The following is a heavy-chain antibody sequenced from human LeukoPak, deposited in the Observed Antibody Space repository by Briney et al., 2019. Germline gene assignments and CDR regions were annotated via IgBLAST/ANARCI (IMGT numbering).Heavy chain of an antibody. J-gene: IGHJ5*02. Sequence: GGSLRLSCAASGFXFSSYSINWVRQAPGKGLEWVSSISSSSSYIYYADSVKGRFTISRDNAKNILYLQINSLRAEDTAVYYCSRGTYPYSSDTWGQGALVTVSS. CDR3: SRGTYPYSSDT. V-gene: IGHV3-21*01. CDR2: ISSSSSYI. D-gene: IGHD3-10*01. CDR1: GFXFSSYS.